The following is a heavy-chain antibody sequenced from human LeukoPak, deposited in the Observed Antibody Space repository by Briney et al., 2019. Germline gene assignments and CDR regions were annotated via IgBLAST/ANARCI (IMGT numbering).Heavy chain of an antibody. V-gene: IGHV4-34*08. Sequence: SETLSLTCAVYGGTLSGYYWSWIRQPPGKGLEWIGEIKESEKTNYNPSLKSRVTISIDTSKNQFSLKLSSVTAADTAVYYCATMVRGVITNIDYWGQGTLVTVSS. J-gene: IGHJ4*02. CDR1: GGTLSGYY. CDR3: ATMVRGVITNIDY. CDR2: IKESEKT. D-gene: IGHD3-10*01.